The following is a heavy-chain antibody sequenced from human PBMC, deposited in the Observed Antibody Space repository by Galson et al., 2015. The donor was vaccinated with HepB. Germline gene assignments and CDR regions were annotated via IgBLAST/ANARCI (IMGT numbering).Heavy chain of an antibody. J-gene: IGHJ4*02. V-gene: IGHV3-30-3*01. Sequence: SLRLSCAASGFTFSTYIIQWVRQAPGKGLEWVAVISSDGNYQNHADSVKGRFSISRDNSKNTPYMQMNSLRAEDTAVYYCAKGRQFNSWEPFDYWGQGNLVTVSS. D-gene: IGHD1-26*01. CDR1: GFTFSTYI. CDR3: AKGRQFNSWEPFDY. CDR2: ISSDGNYQ.